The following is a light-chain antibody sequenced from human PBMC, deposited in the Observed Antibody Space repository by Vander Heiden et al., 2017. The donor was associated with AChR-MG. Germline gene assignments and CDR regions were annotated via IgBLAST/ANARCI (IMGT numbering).Light chain of an antibody. CDR3: GTWDSGLNPGVV. V-gene: IGLV1-51*01. J-gene: IGLJ2*01. CDR2: DDD. Sequence: TPPPSVSAAPGQTVTISCSGGTSNLGNNFVFRYQHLSGATPILIIYDDDKRPSGIHDRFSGSKSDTSASLDITGLQTGDEADYYCGTWDSGLNPGVVFGGGTKLTVL. CDR1: TSNLGNNF.